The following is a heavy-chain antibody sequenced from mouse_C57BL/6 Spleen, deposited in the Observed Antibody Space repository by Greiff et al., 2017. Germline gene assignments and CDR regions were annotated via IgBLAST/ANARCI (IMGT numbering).Heavy chain of an antibody. Sequence: VQLQQSGPELVKPGASVKISCKASGYSFTGYYMNWVKQSPEKSLEWIGEINPSTGGTTYNQKFKAKATLTVDKSSSTAYMQLKSLTSEDSAVYYCARWAQATDYWGQGTTLTVSS. V-gene: IGHV1-42*01. D-gene: IGHD3-2*02. J-gene: IGHJ2*01. CDR1: GYSFTGYY. CDR2: INPSTGGT. CDR3: ARWAQATDY.